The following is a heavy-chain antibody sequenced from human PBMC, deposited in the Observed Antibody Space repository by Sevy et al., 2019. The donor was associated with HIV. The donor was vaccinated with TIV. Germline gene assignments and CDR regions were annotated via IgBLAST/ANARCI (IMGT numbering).Heavy chain of an antibody. CDR3: ARSLADYYYGMDV. V-gene: IGHV4-59*01. CDR2: IYYNGRT. Sequence: SETLSLTCTVSGASISSYYWSWIRQPPGKGLEWVGYIYYNGRTNYNPSLKSQVTISVDTSKDQIPLKLISLTAADTAVYYCARSLADYYYGMDVWGQGTTVTVSS. J-gene: IGHJ6*02. CDR1: GASISSYY.